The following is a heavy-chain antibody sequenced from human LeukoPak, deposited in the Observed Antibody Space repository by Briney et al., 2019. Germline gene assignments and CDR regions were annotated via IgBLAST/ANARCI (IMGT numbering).Heavy chain of an antibody. CDR3: AKLGSYYDFDY. V-gene: IGHV3-9*01. J-gene: IGHJ4*02. Sequence: GGSLRLSCAASGFTFDDYAMHWVRQAPGKGLEWVSGISWNSGSIGYADSVKGRFTISRDNAKNSLYLQMNSLRAEDTALYYCAKLGSYYDFDYWGQGTLVTVSS. CDR1: GFTFDDYA. D-gene: IGHD1-26*01. CDR2: ISWNSGSI.